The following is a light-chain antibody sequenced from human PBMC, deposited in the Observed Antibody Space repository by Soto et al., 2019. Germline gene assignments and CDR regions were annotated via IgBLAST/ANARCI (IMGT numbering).Light chain of an antibody. V-gene: IGKV1-9*01. CDR3: QQLNSYPLT. CDR2: AAS. J-gene: IGKJ4*01. CDR1: QGISSY. Sequence: DIQLTQSPSFLSASVGDRVTITCRASQGISSYLAWYQQKPGKAPKLLIYAASTLQSGVPSRFSGSGSGTELTLTIINLQPEDFATYYCQQLNSYPLTFGGGTKVEIK.